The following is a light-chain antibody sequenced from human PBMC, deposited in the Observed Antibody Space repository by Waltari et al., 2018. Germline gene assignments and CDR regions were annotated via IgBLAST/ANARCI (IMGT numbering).Light chain of an antibody. CDR2: GAS. CDR1: QSVSRG. Sequence: EIVLTQSPGTLSLSLGERATLACRASQSVSRGLTWYQQKPGQAHRLLIYGASTRATGIPDRFSGSGSGTDFSLTISRLEPDDFAVYYCQHYLRLPVTFGQGTTVEI. J-gene: IGKJ1*01. CDR3: QHYLRLPVT. V-gene: IGKV3-20*01.